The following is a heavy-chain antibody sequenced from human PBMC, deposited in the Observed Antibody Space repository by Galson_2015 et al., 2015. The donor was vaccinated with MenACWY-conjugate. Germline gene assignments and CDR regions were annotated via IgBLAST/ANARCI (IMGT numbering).Heavy chain of an antibody. D-gene: IGHD6-13*01. CDR1: GGTFSSYA. CDR2: IIPIFGTA. Sequence: SVKVSCKASGGTFSSYAISWVRQAPGQGLEWMGGIIPIFGTANYAQKFQGRVTITADESTSTAYMELSSLRSEDTAVYYCARGWSSSWYGDRYYYYYGMDVWGQGTTVTVSS. CDR3: ARGWSSSWYGDRYYYYYGMDV. J-gene: IGHJ6*02. V-gene: IGHV1-69*13.